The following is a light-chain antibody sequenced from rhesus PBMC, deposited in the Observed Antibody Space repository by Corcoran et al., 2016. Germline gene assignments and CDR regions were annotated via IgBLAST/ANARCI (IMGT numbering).Light chain of an antibody. J-gene: IGKJ3*01. CDR1: QSVSSY. CDR3: LQSSNWPFT. CDR2: GAS. V-gene: IGKV3-24*04. Sequence: EIVMTQSPATLALSPGERATLSCRASQSVSSYLAWYQQKHGQAPRLLIYGASSRATGIPDRFSGSGSGTELTLTISSLEPEDVGVYFCLQSSNWPFTFGPGTKLDIK.